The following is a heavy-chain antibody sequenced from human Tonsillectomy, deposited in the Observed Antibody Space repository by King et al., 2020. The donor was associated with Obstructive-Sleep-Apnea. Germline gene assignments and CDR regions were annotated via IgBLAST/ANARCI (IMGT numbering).Heavy chain of an antibody. Sequence: QFQLQESGPGLVKPSPTLSLTCTVSGGSISSGGYHWSWIRQHPGKGLEWIGYIYYSGITYYNPSLKSRVTISADTSKNQFSLKLSSVTAADTAVYYCARVYYYGSGSLDAFDIWGQGTMVTVSS. CDR3: ARVYYYGSGSLDAFDI. CDR1: GGSISSGGYH. V-gene: IGHV4-31*03. CDR2: IYYSGIT. J-gene: IGHJ3*02. D-gene: IGHD3-10*01.